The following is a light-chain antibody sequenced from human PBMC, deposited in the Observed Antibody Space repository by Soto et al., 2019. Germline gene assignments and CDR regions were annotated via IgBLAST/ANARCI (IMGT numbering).Light chain of an antibody. Sequence: QSVLTQPPSVSGAPGQRVTISCAGSSSNIGAGYDVHWYQQVPGTAPKLLIYQNRNRPSGVPDRFSGSKSGTSASLIITGLQAEDEADYYCQSYDNNVRVFGRGTKVTVL. CDR1: SSNIGAGYD. J-gene: IGLJ3*02. CDR3: QSYDNNVRV. V-gene: IGLV1-40*01. CDR2: QNR.